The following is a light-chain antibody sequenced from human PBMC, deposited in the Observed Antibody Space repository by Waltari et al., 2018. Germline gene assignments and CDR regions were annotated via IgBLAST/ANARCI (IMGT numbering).Light chain of an antibody. Sequence: QSALTQPASVSGSPGQSITISCTGTSSDVGGYNYVSWYQQHPGKDPKLMIYDVSKRPSGVSNRFSGSKSGNTASLTISGLQAEDEADYYCSSYTSSSTRVFGGGTKLTVL. V-gene: IGLV2-14*01. CDR2: DVS. J-gene: IGLJ3*02. CDR1: SSDVGGYNY. CDR3: SSYTSSSTRV.